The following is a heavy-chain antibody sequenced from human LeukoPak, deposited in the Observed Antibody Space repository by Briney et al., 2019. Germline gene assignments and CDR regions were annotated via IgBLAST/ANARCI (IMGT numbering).Heavy chain of an antibody. CDR1: GFTFSDYY. J-gene: IGHJ4*02. CDR2: IRYDGSNK. CDR3: ATDFPCSSTSCYWGY. V-gene: IGHV3-30*02. Sequence: GGSLRLSCAASGFTFSDYYMSWVRQAPGRGLEWVAFIRYDGSNKYYADSVEGRFTISRDNSKSTLYLQMNSLRAEDTAVYYCATDFPCSSTSCYWGYWGQGTLVTVSS. D-gene: IGHD2-2*01.